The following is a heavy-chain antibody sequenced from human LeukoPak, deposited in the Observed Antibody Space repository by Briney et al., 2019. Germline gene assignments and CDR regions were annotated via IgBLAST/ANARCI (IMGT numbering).Heavy chain of an antibody. V-gene: IGHV3-30*02. Sequence: GGSLRLSCAASGFTFSSYGMHWVRQAPGKGLAWVAFIRYDGSNKYHADSVKGRFTVSRDNSQYTVYLQMSSLRPEDTAVYYCARDGGLYSVVRGADYNCFDYWGQGTLVTVSS. CDR1: GFTFSSYG. J-gene: IGHJ4*02. CDR2: IRYDGSNK. CDR3: ARDGGLYSVVRGADYNCFDY. D-gene: IGHD3-10*01.